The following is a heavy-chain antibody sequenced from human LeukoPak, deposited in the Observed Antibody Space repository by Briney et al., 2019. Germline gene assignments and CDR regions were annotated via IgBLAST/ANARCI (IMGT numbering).Heavy chain of an antibody. J-gene: IGHJ4*02. CDR2: INPSGGST. D-gene: IGHD4-17*01. CDR1: GYTFTSYY. CDR3: ARVFGRATPAYGDYYFDY. Sequence: APVKVSCKASGYTFTSYYMHWVRQAPGQGLEWMGIINPSGGSTSYAQKFQGRVTMTRDTSTSTVYMELSSLRSEDTAVYYCARVFGRATPAYGDYYFDYWGQGTLVTVSS. V-gene: IGHV1-46*01.